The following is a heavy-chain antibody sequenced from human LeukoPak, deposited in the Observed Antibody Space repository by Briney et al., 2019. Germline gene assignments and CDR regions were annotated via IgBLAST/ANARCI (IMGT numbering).Heavy chain of an antibody. CDR3: ARVCCYFDSGSNPNWFDP. CDR1: GDSISSHYC. Sequence: SETLSLSCSVSGDSISSHYCWGWIRQPPGKGLEWIGRICHSGSAVYNSSLKSRLTISIDTSKNQFSLKLNSVTAADTAVYYCARVCCYFDSGSNPNWFDPWGQGTLVTVSS. V-gene: IGHV4-38-2*02. D-gene: IGHD3-10*01. J-gene: IGHJ5*02. CDR2: ICHSGSA.